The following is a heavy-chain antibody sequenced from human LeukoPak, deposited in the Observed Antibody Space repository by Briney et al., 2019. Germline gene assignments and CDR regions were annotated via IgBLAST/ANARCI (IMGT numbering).Heavy chain of an antibody. D-gene: IGHD6-13*01. Sequence: NPGGSLRLSCAASGFTFSSYSMNWVRQAPGKGLEWVSSISSSSSYIYYADSVKGRFTISRDNAKNSLYLQMNSLRAGDTAVYYCARDLRDSSSWYWYYYYMDVWGKGTTVTVSS. J-gene: IGHJ6*03. CDR2: ISSSSSYI. V-gene: IGHV3-21*01. CDR1: GFTFSSYS. CDR3: ARDLRDSSSWYWYYYYMDV.